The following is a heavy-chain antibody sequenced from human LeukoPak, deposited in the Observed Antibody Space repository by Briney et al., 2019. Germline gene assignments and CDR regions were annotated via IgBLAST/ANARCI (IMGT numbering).Heavy chain of an antibody. CDR3: AKSAVIIGYFDY. CDR1: GFTFTNYA. D-gene: IGHD2-21*01. J-gene: IGHJ4*02. V-gene: IGHV3-30*18. Sequence: GGSLRLSCAASGFTFTNYAMHWVRQAPGKGLQWVAVISYDGSNEYYADSVEGRFSISRDNSKNTVILQMDSLTPEDTAVYFCAKSAVIIGYFDYWGQGTLVTVSS. CDR2: ISYDGSNE.